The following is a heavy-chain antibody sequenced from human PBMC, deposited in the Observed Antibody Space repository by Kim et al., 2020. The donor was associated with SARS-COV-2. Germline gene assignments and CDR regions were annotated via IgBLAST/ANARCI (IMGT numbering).Heavy chain of an antibody. J-gene: IGHJ6*02. V-gene: IGHV4-39*01. CDR2: VYYSGST. CDR3: VRPYSAGWYSAAMDV. CDR1: GGSITSTSYF. Sequence: SETLSLTCNVSGGSITSTSYFWGWIRQPPGRGLEWIGSVYYSGSTYYNPSLKSRVTISVDTSKNQFSLKLTSVTAADTAVYYCVRPYSAGWYSAAMDVWGQGTADRVSS. D-gene: IGHD6-19*01.